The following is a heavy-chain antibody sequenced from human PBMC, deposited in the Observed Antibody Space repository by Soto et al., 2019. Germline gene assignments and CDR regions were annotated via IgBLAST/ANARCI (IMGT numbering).Heavy chain of an antibody. V-gene: IGHV3-7*01. CDR2: IKQDGSEK. Sequence: GSLRLSCAASGFNFSSYAMSWVRQAPGKGLEWVANIKQDGSEKCYVDSVKGRFTISRDNAKNSLFLQMNSLRVEDTAVYYCARESHPYYYDSRSYLAAFDIWGQGTMVTVSS. D-gene: IGHD3-10*01. J-gene: IGHJ3*02. CDR3: ARESHPYYYDSRSYLAAFDI. CDR1: GFNFSSYA.